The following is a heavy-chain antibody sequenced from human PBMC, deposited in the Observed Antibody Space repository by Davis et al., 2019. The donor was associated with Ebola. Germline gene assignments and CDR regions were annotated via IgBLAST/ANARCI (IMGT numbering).Heavy chain of an antibody. CDR3: ARGHRYCSGDSCYLFYDY. D-gene: IGHD2-15*01. V-gene: IGHV4-39*01. Sequence: SETLSLTCTVSGGSISSSSYYWGWIRQPPGKGLEWIGSIYYSGSTYYNPSLKSRVTISVDTSKNQFSLKLSSVTAADTAVYYCARGHRYCSGDSCYLFYDYWGQGTLVTVSS. J-gene: IGHJ4*02. CDR2: IYYSGST. CDR1: GGSISSSSYY.